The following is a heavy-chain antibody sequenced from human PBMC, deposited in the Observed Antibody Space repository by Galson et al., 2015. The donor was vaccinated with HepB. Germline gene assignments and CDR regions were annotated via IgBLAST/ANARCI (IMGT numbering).Heavy chain of an antibody. CDR2: ISGSSSYT. D-gene: IGHD1-26*01. J-gene: IGHJ3*02. Sequence: SLRLSCAATGFTFSDYYMSWIRQAPGKGLECVSYISGSSSYTSYADSVKGRFTVSRDNAKNSLYLQMNSLRAEDTAVYYCASRNSGSYGSAFDIWGQGTMVTVSA. V-gene: IGHV3-11*03. CDR1: GFTFSDYY. CDR3: ASRNSGSYGSAFDI.